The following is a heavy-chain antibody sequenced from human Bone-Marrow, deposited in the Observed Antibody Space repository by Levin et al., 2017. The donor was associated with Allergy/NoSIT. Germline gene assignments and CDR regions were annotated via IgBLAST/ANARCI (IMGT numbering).Heavy chain of an antibody. CDR1: GYTFSSYY. CDR3: ARGRSGSYRWFDP. CDR2: INPSGGST. Sequence: GESLKISCKASGYTFSSYYMHWVRQAPGQGLEWMGIINPSGGSTSYAQKFQGRVTMTRDTSTSTVYMELSSLRSEDTAVYYCARGRSGSYRWFDPWGQGTLVTVSS. D-gene: IGHD3-10*01. J-gene: IGHJ5*02. V-gene: IGHV1-46*01.